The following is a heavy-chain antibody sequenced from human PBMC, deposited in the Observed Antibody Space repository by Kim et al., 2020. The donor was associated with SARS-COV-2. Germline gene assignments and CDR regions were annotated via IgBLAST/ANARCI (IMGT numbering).Heavy chain of an antibody. CDR3: ARSTYRFGEVDY. Sequence: GGSLRLSCAASGFTFTDFYMSWIRQAPGKGLEWVSYISNSNTYTNYADSVKGRFTISRDNAKNSLYLQMNSLRAEDTAVYYCARSTYRFGEVDYWGQGTL. J-gene: IGHJ4*02. CDR1: GFTFTDFY. CDR2: ISNSNTYT. D-gene: IGHD3-10*01. V-gene: IGHV3-11*06.